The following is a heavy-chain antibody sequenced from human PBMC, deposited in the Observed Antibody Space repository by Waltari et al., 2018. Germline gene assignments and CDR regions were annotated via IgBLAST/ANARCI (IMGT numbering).Heavy chain of an antibody. CDR3: ARQHGYGDYSFFDC. J-gene: IGHJ4*02. V-gene: IGHV4-38-2*01. CDR2: ISQSEST. D-gene: IGHD4-17*01. CDR1: GSSLSKGYT. Sequence: QVQLQESGPVLVNPSETLSLTCALSGSSLSKGYTWGWILQPPGKGLEWIGSISQSESTYYNPSLKSRLTISLDTSKSQFSLNLTSVTAADTAIYFCARQHGYGDYSFFDCWGQGALVTVSS.